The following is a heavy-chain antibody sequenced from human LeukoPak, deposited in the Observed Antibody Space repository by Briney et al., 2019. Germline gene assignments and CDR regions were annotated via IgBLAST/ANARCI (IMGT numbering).Heavy chain of an antibody. CDR3: ARDGCGGDCYLADY. J-gene: IGHJ4*02. D-gene: IGHD2-21*02. Sequence: GGSLRLSCAASGFIFSSHGMHWVRQAPGKGLEWVAVIWFDGSKKYYADSVKGRITISRDDSKNTLYLQMNSLRAEDTAVYYCARDGCGGDCYLADYWGQGTLVTASS. CDR1: GFIFSSHG. V-gene: IGHV3-33*01. CDR2: IWFDGSKK.